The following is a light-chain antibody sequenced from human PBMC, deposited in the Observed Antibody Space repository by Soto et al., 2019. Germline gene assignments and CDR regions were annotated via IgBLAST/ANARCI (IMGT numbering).Light chain of an antibody. CDR1: SGHSSYA. CDR3: QTWGTGFQF. J-gene: IGLJ2*01. CDR2: LNNDGSH. Sequence: QSVLTQSPSASASLGASVKLTCTLSSGHSSYAIAWHQKQPGKGPRYLMDLNNDGSHTKGDGIPDRFSGSSSGADRYLIISSLQSEDEADYYCQTWGTGFQFFGGRTKLNVL. V-gene: IGLV4-69*01.